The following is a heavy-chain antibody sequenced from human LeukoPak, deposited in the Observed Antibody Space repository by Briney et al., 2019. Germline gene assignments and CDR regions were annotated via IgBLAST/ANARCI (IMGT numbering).Heavy chain of an antibody. J-gene: IGHJ4*02. CDR2: IYTSGTT. CDR1: GGSLNTYY. D-gene: IGHD1-20*01. V-gene: IGHV4-4*07. CDR3: ARDRGPVTAFFDY. Sequence: SETLSLTCSLSGGSLNTYYWSWIRQPAGKGLKWLGRIYTSGTTKYNPSLESRVTMSADTSKNQFSLKLTSVTAADTAVYYCARDRGPVTAFFDYWSQGTLVTVSS.